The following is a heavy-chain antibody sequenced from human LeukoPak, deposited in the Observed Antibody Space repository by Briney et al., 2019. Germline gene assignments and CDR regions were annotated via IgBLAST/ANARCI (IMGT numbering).Heavy chain of an antibody. J-gene: IGHJ4*02. Sequence: ASVKVSCKASGYTXTGYYMHWVRQAPGQGLEWMGWINPNSGGTNYAQKFQGRVTMTRDTSISTAYMELSRLRSDDTAVYYCATPERGYSGYDFGSWGQGTLVTVSS. CDR1: GYTXTGYY. CDR3: ATPERGYSGYDFGS. D-gene: IGHD5-12*01. V-gene: IGHV1-2*02. CDR2: INPNSGGT.